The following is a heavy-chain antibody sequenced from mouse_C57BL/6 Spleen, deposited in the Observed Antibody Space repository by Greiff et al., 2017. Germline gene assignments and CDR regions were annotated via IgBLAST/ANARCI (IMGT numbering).Heavy chain of an antibody. Sequence: EVMLVESGGGLVKPGGSLKLSCAASGFTFSDYGMHWVRQAPEKGLEWVAYISSGSSTIYYADTVKGRFTISRDNAKNTLFLQMTSLRSEDTAMYYCAKTGTGAMDYWGQGTSVTVSS. V-gene: IGHV5-17*01. CDR1: GFTFSDYG. J-gene: IGHJ4*01. CDR3: AKTGTGAMDY. CDR2: ISSGSSTI. D-gene: IGHD4-1*01.